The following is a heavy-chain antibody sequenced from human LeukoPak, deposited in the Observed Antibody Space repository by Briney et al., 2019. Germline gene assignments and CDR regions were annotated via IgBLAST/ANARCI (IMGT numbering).Heavy chain of an antibody. CDR2: ISQLGDYI. D-gene: IGHD3-10*01. CDR1: GFTFINYA. CDR3: ARAAYYYGSGAIYYYYYYMDV. Sequence: GGSLRLTCSVSGFTFINYAMNWVRQAPGKGLDWVSAISQLGDYIYYAESVKGRFTISRDNSKNTLYLQMNSLRAEDTAVYYCARAAYYYGSGAIYYYYYYMDVWGKGTTVTVSS. V-gene: IGHV3-23*01. J-gene: IGHJ6*03.